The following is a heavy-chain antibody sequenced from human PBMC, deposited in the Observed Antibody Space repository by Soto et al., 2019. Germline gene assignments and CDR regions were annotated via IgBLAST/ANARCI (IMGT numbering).Heavy chain of an antibody. D-gene: IGHD5-12*01. CDR1: GFALSNYW. CDR3: ATYSGYVLPMDV. V-gene: IGHV3-7*01. CDR2: IKHDRSEI. Sequence: EVRLVESGGGLVRPGGSLRLSCAASGFALSNYWMTWVRQAPGKGLEWVASIKHDRSEIYYVDSVKGRFTISRDDAKNSVSLEMDSLSAEDTAVYYCATYSGYVLPMDVWGKGTMVTVSS. J-gene: IGHJ6*03.